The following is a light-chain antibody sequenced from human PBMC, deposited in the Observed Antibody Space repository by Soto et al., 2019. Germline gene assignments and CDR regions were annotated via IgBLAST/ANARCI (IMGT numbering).Light chain of an antibody. Sequence: DIQMTQSPSTLSASVGDSVPITCRASQSINSWLAWYQQKPGKAPKLLIYDVSSLKSGVPSRFSGSGSGTEFALTISSLQPDDFATYYCQQYNTYSPTFGQGTKVEIK. CDR3: QQYNTYSPT. V-gene: IGKV1-5*01. CDR1: QSINSW. J-gene: IGKJ1*01. CDR2: DVS.